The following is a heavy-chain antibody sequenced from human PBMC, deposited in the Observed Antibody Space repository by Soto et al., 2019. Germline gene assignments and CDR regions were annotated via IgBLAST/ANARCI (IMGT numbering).Heavy chain of an antibody. CDR1: GFTFSNYN. V-gene: IGHV3-21*01. J-gene: IGHJ4*02. CDR3: ARDPGRLPRIGYSDD. CDR2: INPDSTYT. Sequence: HLVESGGGLVEPGGSLRLSCAASGFTFSNYNMNWVRQAPGKGLEWVSSINPDSTYTYYADSMRGRFTISRDNAKDSLYLHMTSLRVEDTAVYFCARDPGRLPRIGYSDDWGQGTLVTVSS. D-gene: IGHD1-26*01.